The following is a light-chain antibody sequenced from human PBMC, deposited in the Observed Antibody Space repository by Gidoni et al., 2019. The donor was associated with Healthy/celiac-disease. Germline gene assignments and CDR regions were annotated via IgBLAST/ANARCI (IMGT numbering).Light chain of an antibody. CDR3: AAWDDSLSGPVV. CDR2: RNN. CDR1: SSNIGSNY. J-gene: IGLJ2*01. V-gene: IGLV1-47*01. Sequence: SVLPQPPSASGTPGQRDTISCSGSSSNIGSNYVYWYQQLPGTAPKLLIYRNNQRPSGVPDRFSGSTSGTSASLAISGLRSEDEADYYCAAWDDSLSGPVVFGGGTKLTVL.